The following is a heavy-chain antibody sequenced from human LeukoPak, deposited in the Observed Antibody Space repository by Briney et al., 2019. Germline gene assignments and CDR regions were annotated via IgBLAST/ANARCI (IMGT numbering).Heavy chain of an antibody. J-gene: IGHJ3*02. CDR3: ARHRGSSGRPNAFDI. CDR1: GGSISSYY. V-gene: IGHV4-59*08. D-gene: IGHD6-19*01. Sequence: PSETLSLTCTVSGGSISSYYWSWIRQPPGKGLEWIGYIYYSGSTNYNPSLKSRVTISVDTSKNQFSLKLSSVTAADTAVYYCARHRGSSGRPNAFDIWGQGTMVTVSS. CDR2: IYYSGST.